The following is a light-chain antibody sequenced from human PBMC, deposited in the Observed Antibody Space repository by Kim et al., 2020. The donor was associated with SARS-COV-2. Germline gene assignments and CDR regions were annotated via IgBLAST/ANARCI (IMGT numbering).Light chain of an antibody. CDR2: GKN. CDR1: SLRSYY. J-gene: IGLJ2*01. CDR3: NSRDSNDNVV. V-gene: IGLV3-19*01. Sequence: VALGQTVWITCQGDSLRSYYATWYQQKPGQAPILVIYGKNNRPSGIPDRFSGSSSGNTASLTITGTQAGDEADYYRNSRDSNDNVVFGGGTQLTVL.